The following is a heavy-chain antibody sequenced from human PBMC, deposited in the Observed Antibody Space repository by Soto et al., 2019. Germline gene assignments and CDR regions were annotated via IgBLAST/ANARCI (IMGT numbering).Heavy chain of an antibody. V-gene: IGHV4-31*03. CDR2: IFYSGPT. CDR1: GGSISSGVHY. CDR3: ASALQLLALRIDY. Sequence: SETLSLTCTVSGGSISSGVHYWSWIRQLPGKGLEWIGYIFYSGPTYYNPSLKSRVTISVDTSKNQFSLKLSSVTAADTAVYYCASALQLLALRIDYWGQGTLVTVSS. J-gene: IGHJ4*02. D-gene: IGHD2-2*01.